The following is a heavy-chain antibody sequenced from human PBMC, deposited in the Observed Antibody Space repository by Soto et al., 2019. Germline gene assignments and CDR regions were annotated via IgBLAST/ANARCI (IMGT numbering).Heavy chain of an antibody. D-gene: IGHD6-13*01. CDR2: IYYNGST. J-gene: IGHJ4*02. Sequence: SETLSLTCSVSGPTISSASYYWSWIRQHPGKGLEWVGNIYYNGSTYYSPSLKSRVTAWFDTSKNQFSLRLTSVTAADTAVYYCARYRISGSWSKFDYWGQGTRVTVSS. V-gene: IGHV4-31*03. CDR1: GPTISSASYY. CDR3: ARYRISGSWSKFDY.